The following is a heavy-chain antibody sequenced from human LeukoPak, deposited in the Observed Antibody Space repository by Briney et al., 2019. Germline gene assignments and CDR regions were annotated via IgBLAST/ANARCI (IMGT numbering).Heavy chain of an antibody. CDR2: ISSSGSTI. Sequence: GGSLRLSCAASGFTFSSYEMNWVRQAPGKGLEWVPYISSSGSTIYYADSVKGRFTISRDNTKNSLYLQMNSLRAEDTAVYYCAELGITMIGGVWGKGTTVTISS. CDR1: GFTFSSYE. CDR3: AELGITMIGGV. J-gene: IGHJ6*04. D-gene: IGHD3-10*02. V-gene: IGHV3-48*03.